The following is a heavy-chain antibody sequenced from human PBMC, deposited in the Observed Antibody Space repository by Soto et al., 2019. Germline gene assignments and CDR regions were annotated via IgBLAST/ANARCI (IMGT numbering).Heavy chain of an antibody. CDR3: ARTSIEEYFDS. J-gene: IGHJ4*02. V-gene: IGHV4-59*12. CDR2: IYYSGST. CDR1: GGSISSYY. Sequence: SETLSLTCTVSGGSISSYYWSWIRQPPGKGLEWIGYIYYSGSTNYNPSLKSRVTISVDTSNRHFSLTLRSVTAADTAIYYCARTSIEEYFDSWGQGTLVTVPS.